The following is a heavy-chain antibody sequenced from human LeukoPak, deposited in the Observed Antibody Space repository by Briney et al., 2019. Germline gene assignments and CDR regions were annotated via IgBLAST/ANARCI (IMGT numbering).Heavy chain of an antibody. CDR3: ARHPHYYDSSGPPFDP. Sequence: SETLSLTCTVSGGSISSYYWSWIRQLPGKGLEWLGYIYYSGSTNYNPSLKSRVTISVDTSKNQFSLKLSSVTAADTAVYYCARHPHYYDSSGPPFDPWGQGTLVTVSS. CDR2: IYYSGST. J-gene: IGHJ5*02. V-gene: IGHV4-59*08. D-gene: IGHD3-22*01. CDR1: GGSISSYY.